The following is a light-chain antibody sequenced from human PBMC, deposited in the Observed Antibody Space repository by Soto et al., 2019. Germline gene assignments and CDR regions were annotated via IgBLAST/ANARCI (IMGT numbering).Light chain of an antibody. CDR1: QSISSY. CDR2: AAS. J-gene: IGKJ3*01. CDR3: QQSYSTLA. V-gene: IGKV1-39*01. Sequence: DIQMTQSPSSLSASVGDRVTITCRASQSISSYLNWYQQKPGKAPKLLIYAASSLQSGVPSRFSGSGSGTDFTLTISSLQPEDFVTYYCQQSYSTLAFGPGTKVDIK.